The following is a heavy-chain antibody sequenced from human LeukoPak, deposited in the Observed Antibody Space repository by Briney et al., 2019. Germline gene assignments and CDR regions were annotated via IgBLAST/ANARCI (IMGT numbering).Heavy chain of an antibody. D-gene: IGHD2-15*01. V-gene: IGHV4-59*08. CDR2: VSSDRTP. J-gene: IGHJ5*02. Sequence: SETLSLTCSVSLDSRTRSFCNWIRPPPRKGLDWIGYVSSDRTPNYTSTLSSRLIMSVDAAKNDIALILTSVTAADTAIYFCARPGCIVEGCIDHWGRGTLVTVSS. CDR1: LDSRTRSF. CDR3: ARPGCIVEGCIDH.